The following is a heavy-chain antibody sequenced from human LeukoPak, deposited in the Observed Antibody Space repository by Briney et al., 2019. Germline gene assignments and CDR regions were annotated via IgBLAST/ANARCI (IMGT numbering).Heavy chain of an antibody. D-gene: IGHD1-26*01. CDR3: GRGKELLGAFDI. CDR2: ISYDGSNK. V-gene: IGHV3-30*04. CDR1: GFTFSSYA. J-gene: IGHJ3*02. Sequence: PGRSLRRACAASGFTFSSYAMHWVRQAPGKGLEWVAVISYDGSNKYYADSVKGRFTISRDNSKNTLYMQMNSLRAEDTAVYYCGRGKELLGAFDIWGQGTLVTVSS.